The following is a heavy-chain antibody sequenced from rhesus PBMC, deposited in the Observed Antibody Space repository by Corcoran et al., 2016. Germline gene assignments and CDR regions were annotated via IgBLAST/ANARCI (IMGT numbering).Heavy chain of an antibody. CDR2: ISGSSGST. CDR1: GGSFSGYY. V-gene: IGHV4-165*01. CDR3: ARDGGPFGLVRFDY. Sequence: QVQLQESGPGLVKPSETLSLTCAVSGGSFSGYYWGWIRHPPGKGLEWIGYISGSSGSTDYNPSLKSRVTISTDTSKNQFSLKLTSVTAADTAVYYCARDGGPFGLVRFDYWGQGVLVTVSS. D-gene: IGHD3-3*01. J-gene: IGHJ4*01.